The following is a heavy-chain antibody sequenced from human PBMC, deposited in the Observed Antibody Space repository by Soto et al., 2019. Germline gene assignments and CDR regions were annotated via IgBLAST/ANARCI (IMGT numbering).Heavy chain of an antibody. D-gene: IGHD6-13*01. CDR2: IIPILGTA. V-gene: IGHV1-69*01. CDR3: ARDQGEAAAGTLSYYYYYGMDV. Sequence: QVQLVQSGAEVKKPGSSVKVSCKASGGTFSSYAISWVRQAPGQGLEWMGGIIPILGTANYAQKFQGRVTITADEATSTAYMELSSLRSEDTAVYYCARDQGEAAAGTLSYYYYYGMDVWGQGTTVTVSS. J-gene: IGHJ6*02. CDR1: GGTFSSYA.